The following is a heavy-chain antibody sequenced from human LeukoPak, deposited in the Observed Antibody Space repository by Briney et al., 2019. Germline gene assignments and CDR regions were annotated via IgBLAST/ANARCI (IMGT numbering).Heavy chain of an antibody. CDR3: ARTSIAARDSEFDP. D-gene: IGHD6-6*01. V-gene: IGHV1-18*01. CDR1: GYTFSSYG. CDR2: ISAYNGNP. J-gene: IGHJ5*02. Sequence: GASVKVSCKASGYTFSSYGISWVRQAPGQGLEWMGWISAYNGNPNYAQKLQGRVTMTTDTSTTTAYMELRSLRSDDTAVYYCARTSIAARDSEFDPWGQGTLVTVSS.